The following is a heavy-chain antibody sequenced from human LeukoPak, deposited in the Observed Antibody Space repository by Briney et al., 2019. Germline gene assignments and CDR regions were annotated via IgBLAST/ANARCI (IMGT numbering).Heavy chain of an antibody. CDR1: GFAFSNYW. CDR3: AARTRGPIDY. Sequence: GGSLRLSCATSGFAFSNYWMTWVRQAPGKGLECVANIERDGSEIYYVDSVRGRFTVSRDNARNSLFLQMNSLRAEDTAVYYCAARTRGPIDYWGQGTLVTVS. CDR2: IERDGSEI. D-gene: IGHD1-14*01. V-gene: IGHV3-7*03. J-gene: IGHJ4*02.